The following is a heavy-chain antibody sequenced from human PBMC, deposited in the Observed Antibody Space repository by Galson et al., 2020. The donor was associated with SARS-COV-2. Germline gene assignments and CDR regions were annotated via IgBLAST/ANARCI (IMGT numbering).Heavy chain of an antibody. D-gene: IGHD3-3*01. J-gene: IGHJ4*02. CDR1: GFTFSSYG. CDR2: IWYDGSNK. CDR3: ARALGLVIIPIDY. V-gene: IGHV3-33*01. Sequence: GGSLRLSCAASGFTFSSYGMHWVRQAPGKGLEWVAVIWYDGSNKYYADSVKGRFTISRDNSKNTLYLQMNSLRAEDTAVYYCARALGLVIIPIDYWGQGTLVTVSS.